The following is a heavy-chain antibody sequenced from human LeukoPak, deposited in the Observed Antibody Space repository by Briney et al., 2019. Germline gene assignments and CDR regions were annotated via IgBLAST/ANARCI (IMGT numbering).Heavy chain of an antibody. CDR3: ARCRIAAFDY. J-gene: IGHJ4*02. D-gene: IGHD6-13*01. CDR1: GGSISSSSYY. CDR2: IYYSGST. Sequence: SETLSLTCTVSGGSISSSSYYWGWIRQPPGKGLEWIGYIYYSGSTNYNPSLKSRVTISVDTSKNQFSLKLSSVTAADTAVYYCARCRIAAFDYWGQGTLVTVSS. V-gene: IGHV4-61*05.